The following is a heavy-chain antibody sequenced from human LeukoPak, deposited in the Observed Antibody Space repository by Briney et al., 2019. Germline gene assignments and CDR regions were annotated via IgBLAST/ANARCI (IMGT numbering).Heavy chain of an antibody. CDR2: INAGNGNT. V-gene: IGHV1-3*01. Sequence: GASAKVSCKASGYTFTSYAMHWVRQAPGQRLEWMGWINAGNGNTKYSQKFQGRVTITRDTSASTAYMELSSLRSEDTAVYYCARARIAAAGTNYGMDVWGQGTTVTVSS. CDR1: GYTFTSYA. D-gene: IGHD6-13*01. J-gene: IGHJ6*02. CDR3: ARARIAAAGTNYGMDV.